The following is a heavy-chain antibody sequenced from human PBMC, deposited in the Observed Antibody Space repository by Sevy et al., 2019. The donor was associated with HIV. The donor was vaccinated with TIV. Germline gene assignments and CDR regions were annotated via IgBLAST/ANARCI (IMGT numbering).Heavy chain of an antibody. D-gene: IGHD6-19*01. V-gene: IGHV3-7*01. CDR3: ARDLPYSGWTPNYYYYYGMDV. Sequence: GGSLRLSCAASGFTFSSYWMSWVRQAPGKGLEWVANIKQDGSEKYYVDSVKGRFTIYRDKAKNSLYLQMNSLRAEDTAVYYCARDLPYSGWTPNYYYYYGMDVWGQGTTVTVSS. CDR2: IKQDGSEK. J-gene: IGHJ6*02. CDR1: GFTFSSYW.